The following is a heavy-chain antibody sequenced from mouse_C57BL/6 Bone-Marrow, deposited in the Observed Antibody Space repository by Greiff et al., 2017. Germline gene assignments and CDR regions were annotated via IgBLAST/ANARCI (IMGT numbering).Heavy chain of an antibody. CDR2: INPSNGGT. CDR1: GYTFTSYW. CDR3: ARGSGPFAY. J-gene: IGHJ3*01. V-gene: IGHV1-53*01. D-gene: IGHD3-2*02. Sequence: QVQLQQSGTELVKPGASGYTFTSYWMHWVKQRPGQGLEWIGNINPSNGGTNYNEKFKSKATLTVDKSSSTAYMQLSSLTSEDSAVYYCARGSGPFAYWGQGTLVTVSA.